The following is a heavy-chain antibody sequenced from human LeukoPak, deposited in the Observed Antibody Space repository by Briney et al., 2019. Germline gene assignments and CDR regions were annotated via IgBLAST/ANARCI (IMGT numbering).Heavy chain of an antibody. CDR3: AREWESWFDP. V-gene: IGHV4-59*01. J-gene: IGHJ5*02. CDR2: IYTSGST. CDR1: GGSISSYY. D-gene: IGHD1-26*01. Sequence: SETLSLTCTVSGGSISSYYWSWIRQPPGKGLEWIGYIYTSGSTNYNPPLKSRVTISVDTSKNQFSLKLSSVTAADTAVYYCAREWESWFDPWGQGTLVTVSS.